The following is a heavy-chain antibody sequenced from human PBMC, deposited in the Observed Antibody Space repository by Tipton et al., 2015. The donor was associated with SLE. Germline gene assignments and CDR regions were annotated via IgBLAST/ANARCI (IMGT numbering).Heavy chain of an antibody. CDR2: IYTSGTT. V-gene: IGHV4-61*09. J-gene: IGHJ1*01. CDR1: GGSISSGSYF. D-gene: IGHD2-21*02. Sequence: TLSLTCTVSGGSISSGSYFWSWIRQPAGKGLEWIGYIYTSGTTNYNPSLKSRVTISVDTSKNQFSLKLSSVTAADTAVYYCARARAYCGGDCYSAEFFQHWGQGTLVTVSS. CDR3: ARARAYCGGDCYSAEFFQH.